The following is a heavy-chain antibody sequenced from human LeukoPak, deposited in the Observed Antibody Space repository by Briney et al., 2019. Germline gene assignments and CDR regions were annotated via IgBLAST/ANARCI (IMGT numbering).Heavy chain of an antibody. V-gene: IGHV3-53*01. CDR3: ASVDTVHDGHY. Sequence: GGSLRLSCAASGFTLSSNYMSWVRQAPGKGLEWVSVIYSGGSTYYADSVKGRFTISRDNSKNTLYLQMNSLRAEDTAVYYCASVDTVHDGHYWGQGTLVTVSS. D-gene: IGHD5-18*01. CDR2: IYSGGST. J-gene: IGHJ4*02. CDR1: GFTLSSNY.